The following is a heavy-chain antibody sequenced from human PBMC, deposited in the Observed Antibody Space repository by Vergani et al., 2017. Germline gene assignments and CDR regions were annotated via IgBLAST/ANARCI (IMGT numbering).Heavy chain of an antibody. CDR2: ISWNSNSI. Sequence: EVQLEESGGGLVLPARSLRLSCVVSGFTSAGYALHWVRQAPGEGLEWVSGISWNSNSIGYADSVKGRFTISRDNAKNSLYLQMNSLRAEDTALYYCAKDLGTSSGGGWFDPWGQGTLVTVSS. V-gene: IGHV3-9*02. J-gene: IGHJ5*02. D-gene: IGHD6-6*01. CDR3: AKDLGTSSGGGWFDP. CDR1: GFTSAGYA.